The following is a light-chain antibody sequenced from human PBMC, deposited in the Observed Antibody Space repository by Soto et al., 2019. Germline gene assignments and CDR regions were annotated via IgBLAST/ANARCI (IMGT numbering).Light chain of an antibody. Sequence: IVLTQFPGTRSLSPGERATLSCRASQSISSSYLAWYQQKPGQAPRLLIYDASSRATGIPDRFSGSGSGTDGTITISRLETEDVAVYYCQQYVSSPPTFGQGTKVDIK. CDR3: QQYVSSPPT. J-gene: IGKJ1*01. CDR2: DAS. V-gene: IGKV3-20*01. CDR1: QSISSSY.